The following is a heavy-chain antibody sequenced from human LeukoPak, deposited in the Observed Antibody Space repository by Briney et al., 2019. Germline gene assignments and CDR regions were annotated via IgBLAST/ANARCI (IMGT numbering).Heavy chain of an antibody. CDR3: AREVYGSGSYYSFRAFDI. Sequence: PSETLSLTCTVSGGSISSGSYYWSWIRQPAGKGLGWIGRIYTSGSTNYNPSLKSRVTISVDTSKNQFSLKLSSVTAADTAVYYCAREVYGSGSYYSFRAFDIWGQGTMVTVSS. CDR2: IYTSGST. D-gene: IGHD3-10*01. V-gene: IGHV4-61*02. J-gene: IGHJ3*02. CDR1: GGSISSGSYY.